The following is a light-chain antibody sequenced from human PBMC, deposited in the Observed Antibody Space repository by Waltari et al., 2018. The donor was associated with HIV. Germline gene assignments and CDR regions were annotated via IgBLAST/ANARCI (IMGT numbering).Light chain of an antibody. V-gene: IGLV1-40*01. Sequence: QSVLTPPPSVSGAPGQRVTISCTGSGSNIRAGFDVHWYQQLPGTAPNLLIFGNRNRPSGVPDRFSGSRSGTSASLAITGLHTEDEADYYCQSYDSSLSGWVFGGGTKLTVL. CDR2: GNR. CDR3: QSYDSSLSGWV. CDR1: GSNIRAGFD. J-gene: IGLJ3*02.